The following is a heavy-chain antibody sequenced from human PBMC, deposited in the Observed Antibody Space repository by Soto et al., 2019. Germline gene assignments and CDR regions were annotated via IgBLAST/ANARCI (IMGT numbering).Heavy chain of an antibody. J-gene: IGHJ4*01. D-gene: IGHD2-15*01. CDR3: GSPRSGPSPDVGH. CDR2: IXXXSXGX. Sequence: ASVKVSCKASGYTFTGYYMHLVRQAPGQGLEWXGXIXXXSXGXXXAXXXEGRVTMTRDTSISTAYMEVSSLTPDDTAVYYCGSPRSGPSPDVGHWGHGTVVTVSS. CDR1: GYTFTGYY. V-gene: IGHV1-2*02.